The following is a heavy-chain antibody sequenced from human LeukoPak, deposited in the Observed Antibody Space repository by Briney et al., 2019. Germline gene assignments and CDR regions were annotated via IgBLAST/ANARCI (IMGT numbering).Heavy chain of an antibody. J-gene: IGHJ5*02. V-gene: IGHV1-18*01. CDR2: ISAYNGNT. CDR3: ASLIRHWFDP. Sequence: ASATVSCKASGYTFTTYGISWVRQAPGQGLEWMGWISAYNGNTNYAQKLQGRVTMTTDTSTSTAYMELRSLRSDDTAVYYCASLIRHWFDPWGQGTLVTVSS. CDR1: GYTFTTYG. D-gene: IGHD6-6*01.